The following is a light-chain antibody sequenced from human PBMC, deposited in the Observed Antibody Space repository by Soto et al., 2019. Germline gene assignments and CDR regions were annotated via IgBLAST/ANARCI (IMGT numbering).Light chain of an antibody. CDR3: QKYNSAPLT. J-gene: IGKJ4*01. Sequence: DIPRTQSPSSLSASVGDRVTITRRASQGISNYLAWYQQKPGKVPKLLIYGASTLQSGVPSRFSGSGSGTDFNLTIRSLQPEDVATYYCQKYNSAPLTFGGGTKVDIK. CDR1: QGISNY. CDR2: GAS. V-gene: IGKV1-27*01.